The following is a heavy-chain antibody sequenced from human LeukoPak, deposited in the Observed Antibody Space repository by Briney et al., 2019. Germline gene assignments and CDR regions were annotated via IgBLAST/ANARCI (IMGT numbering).Heavy chain of an antibody. V-gene: IGHV1-2*02. J-gene: IGHJ4*02. CDR2: INPNSGGT. D-gene: IGHD2-2*01. Sequence: GASVKVSCKASGYTFTGYYMHWGRQAPGQGLEWMGWINPNSGGTNYAQKLQGRVTMTTDTSTSTAYMELRSLRSDDTAVYYCARVGQAAMFDYWGQGTLVTVSS. CDR3: ARVGQAAMFDY. CDR1: GYTFTGYY.